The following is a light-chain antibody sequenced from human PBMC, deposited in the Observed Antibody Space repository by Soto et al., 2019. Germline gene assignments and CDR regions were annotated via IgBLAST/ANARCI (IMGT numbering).Light chain of an antibody. V-gene: IGLV2-14*01. CDR1: SSDVGLYDY. CDR2: AVS. CDR3: SSDTSESSYV. J-gene: IGLJ1*01. Sequence: QSVLTQPASVSGSPGQSITISCTGTSSDVGLYDYVSWYQQHPGKAPQLMIYAVSNRPSGVSNRFSASKSGNTASLFISGLQAEDEADYYCSSDTSESSYVFGSGTKVTVL.